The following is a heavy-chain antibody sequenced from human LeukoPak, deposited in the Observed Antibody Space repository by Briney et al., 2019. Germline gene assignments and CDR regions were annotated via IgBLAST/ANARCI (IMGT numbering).Heavy chain of an antibody. CDR2: ITGSGGRT. CDR3: TTGLGYCSSTSCYYYYYYMDV. D-gene: IGHD2-2*01. V-gene: IGHV3-23*01. CDR1: GFTFSSYA. Sequence: GGSLRLSCAASGFTFSSYAMSWVRQAPGKGLEWVSAITGSGGRTYYADSVKGRFTISRDNSKNTLYLQMNSLKTEDTAVYYCTTGLGYCSSTSCYYYYYYMDVWGKGTTVTISS. J-gene: IGHJ6*03.